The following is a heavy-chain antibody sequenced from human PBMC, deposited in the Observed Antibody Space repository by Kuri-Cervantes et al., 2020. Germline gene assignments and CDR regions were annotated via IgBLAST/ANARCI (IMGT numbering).Heavy chain of an antibody. Sequence: GESLKISCAASGFTFSNYDMTWVRQAPGKGLEWVSTISVSGDSTYYADSVKGRFTISRDNPKSTLYLQMNSLRAEDTAVYYCAKPDRGVVKDYWGQGTLVTVSS. J-gene: IGHJ4*02. CDR1: GFTFSNYD. D-gene: IGHD4-23*01. V-gene: IGHV3-23*01. CDR3: AKPDRGVVKDY. CDR2: ISVSGDST.